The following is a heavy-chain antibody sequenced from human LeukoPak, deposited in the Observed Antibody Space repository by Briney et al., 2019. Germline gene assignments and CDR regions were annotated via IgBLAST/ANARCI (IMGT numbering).Heavy chain of an antibody. CDR2: IYTSGST. CDR3: ARDAPRSSWYLDY. J-gene: IGHJ4*02. V-gene: IGHV4-61*02. CDR1: GGSISSGSYY. D-gene: IGHD6-13*01. Sequence: SETLSLTCTVSGGSISSGSYYWSWIRQPAGKGLEYIGRIYTSGSTNYNPSLESRVTISVDTSKNQFSLKLSPVTAADTAVYFCARDAPRSSWYLDYWGQGTLVTVSS.